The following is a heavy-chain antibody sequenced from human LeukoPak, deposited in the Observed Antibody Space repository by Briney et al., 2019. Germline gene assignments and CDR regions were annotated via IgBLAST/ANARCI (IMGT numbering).Heavy chain of an antibody. J-gene: IGHJ6*02. CDR3: ARDRGSAAAGTWYYAMDV. CDR1: GFSLRSSE. D-gene: IGHD6-13*01. V-gene: IGHV3-48*03. Sequence: PGGSLRLSCAASGFSLRSSEMNWVRQAPGKGPEWVAHINSADNVEYYTDSVRGRFTMSRDNAKDLLYLQMNSLRDEDTAVYYCARDRGSAAAGTWYYAMDVWGQGTTVTVSS. CDR2: INSADNVE.